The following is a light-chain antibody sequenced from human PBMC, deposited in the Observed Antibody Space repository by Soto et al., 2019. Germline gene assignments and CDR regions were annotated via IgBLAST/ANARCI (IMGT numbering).Light chain of an antibody. CDR1: QSIFYSSDNKKY. V-gene: IGKV4-1*01. CDR2: WAS. Sequence: DLVMTQSPDSLAVSLGERATINCKSSQSIFYSSDNKKYLAWYQQKPGQPPKLLIYWASTRESGVPDRFSGSGSGTDFTLTISSLQAEDVAVYYGQQYYSTPRTFGQGTKVEIK. CDR3: QQYYSTPRT. J-gene: IGKJ1*01.